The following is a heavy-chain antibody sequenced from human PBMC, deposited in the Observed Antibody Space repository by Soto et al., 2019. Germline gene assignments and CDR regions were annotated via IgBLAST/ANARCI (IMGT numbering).Heavy chain of an antibody. Sequence: EVQLLESGGGLVQPGGSLRLSCAASGFTFSSYAMSWVRQAPGKGLEWVSAISGSGGSTYYADSVKGRFTISRDTSKNPLYLQMNSLRAEDTAVYYCAKPKGDGYSSGWYSDDWGQGTLVTVSS. V-gene: IGHV3-23*01. CDR1: GFTFSSYA. CDR2: ISGSGGST. CDR3: AKPKGDGYSSGWYSDD. D-gene: IGHD6-19*01. J-gene: IGHJ4*02.